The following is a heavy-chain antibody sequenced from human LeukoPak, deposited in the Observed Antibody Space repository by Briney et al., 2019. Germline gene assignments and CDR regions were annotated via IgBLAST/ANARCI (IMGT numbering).Heavy chain of an antibody. CDR3: ARDLGTPYYYDSSGYYSYYYYYYMDV. V-gene: IGHV4-4*07. CDR1: GGSISSYY. D-gene: IGHD3-22*01. CDR2: IYTSGGT. J-gene: IGHJ6*03. Sequence: NASETLSLTCTVSGGSISSYYWSWIRQPAGKGLEWIGRIYTSGGTNYNPSLKSRVTMSVDTSKNQFSLKLSSVTAADTAVYYCARDLGTPYYYDSSGYYSYYYYYYMDVWGKGTTVTVSS.